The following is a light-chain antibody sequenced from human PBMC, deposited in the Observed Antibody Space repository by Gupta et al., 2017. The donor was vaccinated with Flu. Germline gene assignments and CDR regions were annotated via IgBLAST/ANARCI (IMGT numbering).Light chain of an antibody. Sequence: PALRSWSPGERATRSCRASQSVSRNLAWYQQKPGQAPRLLIYGATTRATGIPARFSGSGSGTQFTLTVTSLQSEDVGIYYCQQYNNWPLTFGRGTKVEIK. CDR3: QQYNNWPLT. V-gene: IGKV3-15*01. CDR2: GAT. J-gene: IGKJ4*01. CDR1: QSVSRN.